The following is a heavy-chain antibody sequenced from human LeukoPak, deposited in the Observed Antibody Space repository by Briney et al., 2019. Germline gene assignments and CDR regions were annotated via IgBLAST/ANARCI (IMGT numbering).Heavy chain of an antibody. CDR3: ARGASRGSLYWFFDL. V-gene: IGHV4-59*01. Sequence: PSETLSLTCTVSGGSIGKFYWHWIRQPPGKRLEWIGYVDYTGTTNYNPSLQSRVTISVDTSMNRLSLNLRSISAADTAVYFCARGASRGSLYWFFDLWGRGSPLTVSS. CDR2: VDYTGTT. D-gene: IGHD2-2*01. CDR1: GGSIGKFY. J-gene: IGHJ2*01.